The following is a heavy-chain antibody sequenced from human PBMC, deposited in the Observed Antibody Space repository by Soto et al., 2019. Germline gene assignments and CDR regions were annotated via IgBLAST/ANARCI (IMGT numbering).Heavy chain of an antibody. D-gene: IGHD6-13*01. CDR2: INPNSGGT. CDR1: GYTFTGYY. J-gene: IGHJ6*03. V-gene: IGHV1-2*04. Sequence: QVQLVQSGAEVKKPGASVKVSCKASGYTFTGYYMHWVRQAPGQGLEWMGWINPNSGGTNYAQKFQGWVTMTRDASIITAYMELSRLRSDDTAVYYCARGGGEPYSIPYYYMDVWGKGTTVTVSS. CDR3: ARGGGEPYSIPYYYMDV.